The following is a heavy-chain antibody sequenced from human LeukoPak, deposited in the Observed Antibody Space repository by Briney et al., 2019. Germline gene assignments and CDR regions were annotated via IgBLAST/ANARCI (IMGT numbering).Heavy chain of an antibody. D-gene: IGHD4-17*01. V-gene: IGHV3-23*01. CDR1: GFTFTNYA. CDR3: AKGGVRPVTTGDY. J-gene: IGHJ4*02. Sequence: GGSLRLSCAASGFTFTNYAMSWVRQAPGKGPEWVSGISESGGSTYYVDSVKGRFTISRDNSKNTVYLQMNSLRAEDTAIYYCAKGGVRPVTTGDYWGQGALVTVSS. CDR2: ISESGGST.